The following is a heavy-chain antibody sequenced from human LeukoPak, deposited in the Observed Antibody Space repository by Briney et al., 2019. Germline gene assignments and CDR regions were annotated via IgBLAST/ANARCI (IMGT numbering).Heavy chain of an antibody. J-gene: IGHJ3*02. CDR3: ARTILINCGGGICFDAFDI. CDR1: GFTFSDYY. Sequence: GGSLRLSCAASGFTFSDYYMDWVRQAPGKGLEWVGRIRKKGNSYTTEYAASVKGRFTISRDDSKNSLYVQMNSLQTEDTAVYYCARTILINCGGGICFDAFDIWAQGTMVTVSS. V-gene: IGHV3-72*01. D-gene: IGHD2-15*01. CDR2: IRKKGNSYTT.